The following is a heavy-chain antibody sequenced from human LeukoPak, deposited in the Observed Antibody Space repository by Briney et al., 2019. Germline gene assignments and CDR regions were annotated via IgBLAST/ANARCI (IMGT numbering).Heavy chain of an antibody. Sequence: PGGSLRLSCAASGFTFSSYAKHWVRQAPGKGLEWVAVISYDGSNKYYADSVKGRFTISRDNSKSTLYLQMNSLRAEDTAVYYCAGTRMGGITGSEDYWGQGTLVTVSS. CDR1: GFTFSSYA. CDR2: ISYDGSNK. CDR3: AGTRMGGITGSEDY. J-gene: IGHJ4*02. V-gene: IGHV3-30-3*01. D-gene: IGHD1-20*01.